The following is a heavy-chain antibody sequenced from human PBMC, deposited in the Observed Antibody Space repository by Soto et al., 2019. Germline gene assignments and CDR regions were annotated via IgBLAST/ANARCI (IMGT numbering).Heavy chain of an antibody. CDR2: INSDGSSK. V-gene: IGHV3-74*01. CDR3: ARGGYSGSYWYYYYGMDV. J-gene: IGHJ6*02. D-gene: IGHD1-26*01. Sequence: EVQLVESGGGLVQPGGSLRLSCAASGFTFSSYWMHWVRQAPGKGLVWVSRINSDGSSKSYADSVKGRFTISRDNAKNTLYLQMNSLRAEDTAVYYCARGGYSGSYWYYYYGMDVWGQGTTVTVSS. CDR1: GFTFSSYW.